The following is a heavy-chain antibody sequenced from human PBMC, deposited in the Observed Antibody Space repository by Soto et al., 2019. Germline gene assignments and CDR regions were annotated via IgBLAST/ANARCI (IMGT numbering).Heavy chain of an antibody. CDR2: INSDGSST. CDR3: ARVGSLMDV. V-gene: IGHV3-74*01. Sequence: LRLSCAASGITFRGYWMHWVRQAPGKGLVWVSRINSDGSSTSYADSVKDRFTISRDNAKNTLYLQMNSLRAEDTAVYYCARVGSLMDVWGQGTAVTVSS. D-gene: IGHD3-16*01. J-gene: IGHJ6*02. CDR1: GITFRGYW.